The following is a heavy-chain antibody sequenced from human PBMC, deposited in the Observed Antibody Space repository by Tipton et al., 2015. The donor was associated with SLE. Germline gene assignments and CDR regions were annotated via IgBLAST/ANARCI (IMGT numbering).Heavy chain of an antibody. CDR1: GYSISSSYY. V-gene: IGHV4-38-2*01. J-gene: IGHJ4*02. D-gene: IGHD6-19*01. Sequence: TLSLTCAVSGYSISSSYYWGWIRQSPGKGLEWIGTSYRSGNTYYSPSLKSRLTISVDTSKNQFSLKLSSATATDTAVYFCVSHSVAVAGGDFDYWGQGMLVTVSS. CDR2: SYRSGNT. CDR3: VSHSVAVAGGDFDY.